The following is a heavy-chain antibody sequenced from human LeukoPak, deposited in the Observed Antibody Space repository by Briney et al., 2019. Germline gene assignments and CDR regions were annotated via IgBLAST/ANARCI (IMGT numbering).Heavy chain of an antibody. V-gene: IGHV3-21*01. J-gene: IGHJ2*01. Sequence: GGSLRLSCEVSGFTFSSYSMNWVRQAPGKGLEWVSSISSSSSYIYYADSVKGRFTISRDNARNSLYLQMNSLRAEDTAVYYCARDGLAAATLHWCFDLWGRGTLVTVSS. CDR2: ISSSSSYI. CDR1: GFTFSSYS. CDR3: ARDGLAAATLHWCFDL. D-gene: IGHD2-15*01.